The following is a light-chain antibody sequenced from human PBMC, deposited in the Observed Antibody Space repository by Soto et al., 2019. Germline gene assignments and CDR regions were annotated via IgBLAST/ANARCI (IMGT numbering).Light chain of an antibody. Sequence: EIVFTQSPGTLSLSRGERAILSCRASQSVGTNYIAWYQQKHGQSPRLLIYRASIRATGIPDRFSGSGSGTEFTLNIDGLQPEDFAIYFCQQYSPSLPWTFGQGTRVELK. V-gene: IGKV3-20*01. J-gene: IGKJ1*01. CDR1: QSVGTNY. CDR3: QQYSPSLPWT. CDR2: RAS.